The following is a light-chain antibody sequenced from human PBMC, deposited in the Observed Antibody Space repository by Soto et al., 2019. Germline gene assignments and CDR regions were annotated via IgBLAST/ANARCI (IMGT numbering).Light chain of an antibody. V-gene: IGKV3-20*01. CDR1: ESVTNSH. CDR2: GAY. J-gene: IGKJ5*01. Sequence: EIVLTQSPDTLSLSPGERATLSCRASESVTNSHLAWYQQKPSQAPRLLIYGAYSKTTGNPDRFSGSGTEIVFTLTISRLEPEDFAVYSCQHYGSSRNTLGQGTRREIK. CDR3: QHYGSSRNT.